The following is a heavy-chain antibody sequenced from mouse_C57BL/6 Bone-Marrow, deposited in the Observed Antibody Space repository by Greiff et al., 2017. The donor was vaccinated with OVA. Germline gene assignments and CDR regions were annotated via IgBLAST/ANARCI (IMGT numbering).Heavy chain of an antibody. D-gene: IGHD2-1*01. CDR3: TSYGNFDY. CDR2: IDPENGDT. CDR1: GFHFKDDY. J-gene: IGHJ2*01. Sequence: EVQLVESEAELVRPGASVKLSCTASGFHFKDDYMHWVKQRPEQGLEWIGWIDPENGDTEYASKFQGKATITADTSSNTAYLQLSSLTSEDTAVYYCTSYGNFDYWGQGTTLTVSS. V-gene: IGHV14-4*01.